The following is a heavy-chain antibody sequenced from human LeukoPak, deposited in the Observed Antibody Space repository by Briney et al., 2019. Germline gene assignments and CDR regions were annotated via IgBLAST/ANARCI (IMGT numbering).Heavy chain of an antibody. CDR3: ARQAYSSNLGWFDP. J-gene: IGHJ5*02. CDR1: TVSISCSTYV. Sequence: PSETLSLTGCVSTVSISCSTYVWGCPRQPPGKVVMRIGNVYNSGSTYYNPCIKSRVTISVGTSKTQFSLKLSSVAAAGTAVYYCARQAYSSNLGWFDPWGQGTLVTVSS. D-gene: IGHD6-13*01. CDR2: VYNSGST. V-gene: IGHV4-39*01.